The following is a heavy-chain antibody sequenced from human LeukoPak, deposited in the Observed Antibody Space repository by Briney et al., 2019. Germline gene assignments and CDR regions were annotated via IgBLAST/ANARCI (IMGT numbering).Heavy chain of an antibody. CDR3: ARSPYNWNSGGNYYYMDV. CDR1: GGTFSSYA. D-gene: IGHD1-7*01. CDR2: IIPIFGTA. V-gene: IGHV1-69*01. Sequence: SVKVSCKASGGTFSSYAISWVRQAPGQGLELMGGIIPIFGTANYAQKFQGRVTITADESTSTAYMELSSLRSEDTAVYYCARSPYNWNSGGNYYYMDVWGKGTTVTVSS. J-gene: IGHJ6*03.